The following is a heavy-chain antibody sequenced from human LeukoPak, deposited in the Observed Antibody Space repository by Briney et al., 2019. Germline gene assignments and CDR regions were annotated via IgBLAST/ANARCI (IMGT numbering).Heavy chain of an antibody. CDR1: GFTFSSYS. CDR2: ISSSSSTI. J-gene: IGHJ4*02. V-gene: IGHV3-48*02. Sequence: GGSLRLSCAASGFTFSSYSMNWVRQAPGKGLERVSYISSSSSTIYYADSVKGRFTISRDNAKNSLYLQMNSLRDEDTAVYYCARTYNWNDRHFDYWGQGTLVTVSS. CDR3: ARTYNWNDRHFDY. D-gene: IGHD1-1*01.